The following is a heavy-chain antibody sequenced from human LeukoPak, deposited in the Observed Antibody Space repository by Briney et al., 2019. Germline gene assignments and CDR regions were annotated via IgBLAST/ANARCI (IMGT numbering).Heavy chain of an antibody. CDR2: IGSDNKP. V-gene: IGHV3-23*01. D-gene: IGHD5-24*01. Sequence: PGGSLRLSCEASGFTFSAYALTWVRQAPGKGLEWVSSIGSDNKPHYSESVKGRFAISRDNSKNTLFLQLHNLRVEDTALYYCARDLHYNVAMDVWGQGTTVTVSS. CDR3: ARDLHYNVAMDV. CDR1: GFTFSAYA. J-gene: IGHJ6*02.